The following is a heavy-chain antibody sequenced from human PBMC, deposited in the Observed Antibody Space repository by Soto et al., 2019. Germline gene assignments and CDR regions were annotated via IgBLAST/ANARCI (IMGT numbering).Heavy chain of an antibody. CDR1: GFTFSLSA. CDR3: GKGAEYEILTGCDY. CDR2: ISGGGGST. D-gene: IGHD3-9*01. V-gene: IGHV3-23*01. J-gene: IGHJ4*02. Sequence: EVQLLESGGGFVQPGESLRLSCVASGFTFSLSAMSWVRQAPGRGLEWVSTISGGGGSTEYTDSVKGRFTISRDSAKGTVHLQVNSLRAEYRAVYYCGKGAEYEILTGCDYWGQGALGTVSS.